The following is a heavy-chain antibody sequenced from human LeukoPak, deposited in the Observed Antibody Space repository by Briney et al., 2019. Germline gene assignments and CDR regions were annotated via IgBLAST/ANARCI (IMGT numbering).Heavy chain of an antibody. Sequence: GGSLRLSCAASGFTFDDYAMHWVRQAPGKGLEWVSGISWNSGSIGYADSVKGRFTISRDNAKNSLYLQMNSLRAEDTAVYYCARDPRLEDTGYCSGGSCYSEGYYYYYYMDVWGKGTTVTVSS. J-gene: IGHJ6*03. D-gene: IGHD2-15*01. V-gene: IGHV3-9*01. CDR3: ARDPRLEDTGYCSGGSCYSEGYYYYYYMDV. CDR2: ISWNSGSI. CDR1: GFTFDDYA.